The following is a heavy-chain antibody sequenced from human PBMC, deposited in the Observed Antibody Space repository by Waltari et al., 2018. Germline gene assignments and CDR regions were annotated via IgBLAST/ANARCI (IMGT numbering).Heavy chain of an antibody. V-gene: IGHV1-8*01. CDR1: GDTCNKYE. CDR2: VNPNSGAT. CDR3: ARGRDVFANFDYAWFDP. Sequence: QVQQAQSGAEALRPGAPVEVPCQAAGDTCNKYEVNWGRPAAGQGLEWKGWVNPNSGATAYAQKFQGRITMTWDTSLSPAYMDMSNLRSDDTAVLYCARGRDVFANFDYAWFDPWGQGTLVTVSS. J-gene: IGHJ5*02. D-gene: IGHD3-16*01.